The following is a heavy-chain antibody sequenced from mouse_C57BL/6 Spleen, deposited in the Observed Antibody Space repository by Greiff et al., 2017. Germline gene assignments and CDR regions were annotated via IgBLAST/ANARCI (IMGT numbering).Heavy chain of an antibody. V-gene: IGHV1-82*01. CDR1: GYAFSSSW. D-gene: IGHD1-2*01. CDR2: IYPGDGDT. Sequence: VQLQQSGPELVKPGASVKISCKASGYAFSSSWMNWVKQRPGQGLEWIGRIYPGDGDTNYNGKFKGKATLTADKSSSTAYMQLSSLTSEDSAVYYCARSPAWFAYWGQGTLLTVSA. CDR3: ARSPAWFAY. J-gene: IGHJ3*01.